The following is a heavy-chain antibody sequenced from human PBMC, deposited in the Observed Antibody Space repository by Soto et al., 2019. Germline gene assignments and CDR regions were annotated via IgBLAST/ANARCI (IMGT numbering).Heavy chain of an antibody. CDR1: GFTFSSYW. CDR2: INSDGSST. D-gene: IGHD1-26*01. V-gene: IGHV3-74*01. J-gene: IGHJ3*02. Sequence: PGGSLRLSCAASGFTFSSYWMHWVRQAPGKGLVWVSRINSDGSSTSYADSVKGRFTISRDNAKNTLYLQMNSLRAEDTAVYYCARRMESSVGAFDIWGQGTMVTVSS. CDR3: ARRMESSVGAFDI.